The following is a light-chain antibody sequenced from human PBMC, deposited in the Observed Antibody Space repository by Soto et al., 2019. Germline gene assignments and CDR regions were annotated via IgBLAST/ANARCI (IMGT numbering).Light chain of an antibody. CDR2: TNN. Sequence: QSVLTQPPSASGTPGQRVTISCSGSSSNIGSNTVNGYQQLPGTAPKLLIYTNNQRPSGVPDRLAGSKSGTADCLAISGLQSEDESDYYCAAWDDSLNGYVFGTGTKLTVL. CDR3: AAWDDSLNGYV. CDR1: SSNIGSNT. V-gene: IGLV1-44*01. J-gene: IGLJ1*01.